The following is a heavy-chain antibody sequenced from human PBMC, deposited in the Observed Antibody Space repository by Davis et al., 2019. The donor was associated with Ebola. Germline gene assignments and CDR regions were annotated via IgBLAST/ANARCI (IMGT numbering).Heavy chain of an antibody. V-gene: IGHV3-7*01. CDR1: GFVFSSYV. Sequence: PGGSLRLSCAASGFVFSSYVMSWVRQAPGKGLEWVANIKQDGSEKYYVDSVKGRFTISRDNAKNSLYLQMNSLRAEDTAVYYCARDLVVRFLEWLPHGMDVWGKGTTVTVSS. J-gene: IGHJ6*04. CDR2: IKQDGSEK. CDR3: ARDLVVRFLEWLPHGMDV. D-gene: IGHD3-3*01.